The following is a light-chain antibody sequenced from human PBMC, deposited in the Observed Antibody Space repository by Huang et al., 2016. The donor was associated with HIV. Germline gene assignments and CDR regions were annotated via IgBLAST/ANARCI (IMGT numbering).Light chain of an antibody. J-gene: IGKJ4*01. CDR2: WAS. V-gene: IGKV4-1*01. CDR3: QQYYSTPLT. CDR1: QSVLYSSNNKNY. Sequence: DIVMTQSPDSLAVSLGERATINCKYSQSVLYSSNNKNYLAWHQQKPGQPPKLLIYWASTRESGVPDRFSGSGSGTDFTLTISSLQAEDVAVYYCQQYYSTPLTFGGGTKVEIK.